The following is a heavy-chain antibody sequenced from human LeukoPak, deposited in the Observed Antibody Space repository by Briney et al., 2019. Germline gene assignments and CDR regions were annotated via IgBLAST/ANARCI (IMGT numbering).Heavy chain of an antibody. CDR1: GFTFSSYW. V-gene: IGHV3-7*01. Sequence: GRSLRLSCAASGFTFSSYWMSWVRQAPGKGLEWVANIKQDGSEKYYVDSVKGRFTISRDNAKNSLYLQMNSLRAEDTAVYYCARVVGLRYFDWLYPLYYFDYWGQGTLVTVSS. D-gene: IGHD3-9*01. J-gene: IGHJ4*02. CDR3: ARVVGLRYFDWLYPLYYFDY. CDR2: IKQDGSEK.